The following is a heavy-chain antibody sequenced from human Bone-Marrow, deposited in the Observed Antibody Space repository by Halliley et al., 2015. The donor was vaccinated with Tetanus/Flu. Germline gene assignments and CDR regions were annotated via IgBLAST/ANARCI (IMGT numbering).Heavy chain of an antibody. CDR1: GASMSDFY. J-gene: IGHJ6*02. CDR3: AREGVGGPRYYAMVV. D-gene: IGHD3-16*01. V-gene: IGHV4-59*01. CDR2: IYYTGST. Sequence: TLSLTCSVSGASMSDFYWSWLRQPPGKALEWIGYIYYTGSTNHNPSLRNRVTISVDRSKNQFSLKLTSVTAADTAIYYCAREGVGGPRYYAMVVWGQGTTVTVSS.